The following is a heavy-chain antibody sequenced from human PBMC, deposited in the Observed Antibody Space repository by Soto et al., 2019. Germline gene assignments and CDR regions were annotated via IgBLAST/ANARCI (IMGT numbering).Heavy chain of an antibody. CDR3: VVDTSGLLDY. D-gene: IGHD3-22*01. Sequence: GGSLRLSCAASGFTFSSNGMHWVRQAPGKGLEWVAVIWYDGNKKYYGDSVRGRFTISRDNSKNTLYLEMNSLRAEDTAVYYCVVDTSGLLDYWGQGPQVTVSS. V-gene: IGHV3-33*03. J-gene: IGHJ4*02. CDR1: GFTFSSNG. CDR2: IWYDGNKK.